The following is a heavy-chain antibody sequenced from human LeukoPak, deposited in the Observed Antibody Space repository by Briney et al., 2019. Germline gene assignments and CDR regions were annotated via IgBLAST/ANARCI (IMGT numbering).Heavy chain of an antibody. J-gene: IGHJ6*02. CDR2: ISLRERP. Sequence: SDSLSLACTLSGHSVSTTYAGCARPPAGKGLEWVGYISLRERPTYNPSLKGRLTISVDTSKTQVSLRLRYVTAADTAMYYCARSGYSGSYEQAADYYYGMDVWGQGTTVTVSS. D-gene: IGHD5-12*01. CDR3: ARSGYSGSYEQAADYYYGMDV. V-gene: IGHV4-59*02. CDR1: GHSVSTTY.